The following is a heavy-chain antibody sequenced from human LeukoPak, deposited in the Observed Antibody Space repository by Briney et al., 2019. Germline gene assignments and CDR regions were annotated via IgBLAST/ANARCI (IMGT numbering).Heavy chain of an antibody. V-gene: IGHV4-39*01. CDR3: ARLSADDSTGLDS. J-gene: IGHJ4*02. D-gene: IGHD6-25*01. CDR2: IFYSRST. CDR1: GGSISSSTYY. Sequence: SETLSLTCTVSGGSISSSTYYWGWIRQPPGKGLECIGSIFYSRSTYYKSSLKSRATISEDTSKNQFFLQLSSVTAADTAVYYCARLSADDSTGLDSWGQGTLVTVSS.